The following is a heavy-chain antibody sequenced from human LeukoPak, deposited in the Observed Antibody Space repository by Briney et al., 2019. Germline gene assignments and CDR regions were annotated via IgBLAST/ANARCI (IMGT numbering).Heavy chain of an antibody. CDR3: ARLGSNNWFDP. Sequence: SETLSLTCTVSGGSITSAGYYWNWIRQPPGEGLEWIGYISYSGRTNYNPSLKSRVTVSVDTSKNQFSLKLSSVTAADTAVYYCARLGSNNWFDPWGQGTLVTVSS. CDR2: ISYSGRT. V-gene: IGHV4-61*08. J-gene: IGHJ5*02. CDR1: GGSITSAGYY.